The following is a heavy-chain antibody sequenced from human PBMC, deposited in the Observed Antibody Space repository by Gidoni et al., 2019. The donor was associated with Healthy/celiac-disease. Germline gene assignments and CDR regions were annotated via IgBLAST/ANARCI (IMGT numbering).Heavy chain of an antibody. J-gene: IGHJ4*02. CDR1: GFTFSSYS. CDR3: ARDLAVADI. CDR2: ISSSSSTI. D-gene: IGHD6-19*01. V-gene: IGHV3-48*04. Sequence: EVQLVESGGGLVQPGGSLRLSCAASGFTFSSYSMNWVRQAPGKGLEWVSYISSSSSTIYYADSVKGRFTISRDNAKNSLYLQMNSLRAEDTAVYYCARDLAVADIWGQGTLVTVSS.